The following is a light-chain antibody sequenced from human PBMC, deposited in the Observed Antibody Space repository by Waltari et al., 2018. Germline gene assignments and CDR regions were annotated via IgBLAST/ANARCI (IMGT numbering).Light chain of an antibody. CDR2: TTS. J-gene: IGKJ2*01. V-gene: IGKV1-39*01. CDR1: QSITRD. Sequence: IQMTQSPSSLSASVGDIVTITCLASQSITRDLNWYQHKPGKAPKLLIYTTSTLQSDIPSRFSGSGSGTDFTLTISSLQHEDFATYYCQQSFNTPRTFGQGTKLEIK. CDR3: QQSFNTPRT.